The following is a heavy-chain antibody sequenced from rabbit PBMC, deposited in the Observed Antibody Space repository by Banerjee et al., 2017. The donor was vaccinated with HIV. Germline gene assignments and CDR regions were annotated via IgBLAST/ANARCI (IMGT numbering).Heavy chain of an antibody. CDR3: ARTRYGSYSYGMDL. V-gene: IGHV1S40*01. CDR2: IYPGSGST. J-gene: IGHJ3*01. Sequence: QSLEESGGDLVKPGASLTLTCTASGFDFSSSYNMCWVRQAPGKGLEWIACIYPGSGSTYYASWAKGRFTISKSSSTTVTLQMTSLTAADTATYFCARTRYGSYSYGMDLWGQGTLVTVS. CDR1: GFDFSSSYN. D-gene: IGHD6-1*01.